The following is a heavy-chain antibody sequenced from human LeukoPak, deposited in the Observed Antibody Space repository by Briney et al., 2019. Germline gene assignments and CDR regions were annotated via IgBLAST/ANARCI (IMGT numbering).Heavy chain of an antibody. V-gene: IGHV3-64D*09. Sequence: GGSLRLSCSASGFTFSSYAIHWVRQAPGKGLEYVSGFSSNGGNTYNANSLKGRITISRDNSKNTVELQMSSLRTEDTAVYFCVKRTGLYFDYWGQGTLVTVSS. D-gene: IGHD7-27*01. J-gene: IGHJ4*02. CDR1: GFTFSSYA. CDR3: VKRTGLYFDY. CDR2: FSSNGGNT.